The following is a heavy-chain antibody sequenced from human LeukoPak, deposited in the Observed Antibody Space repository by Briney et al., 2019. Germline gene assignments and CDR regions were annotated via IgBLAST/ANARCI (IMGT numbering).Heavy chain of an antibody. CDR1: GGSISSYY. J-gene: IGHJ4*02. CDR3: AGSGTYYYGSGSRTYYFDY. D-gene: IGHD3-10*01. Sequence: SETLSLTCTVSGGSISSYYWSWIRQPAGKGLEWIGRIYTSGSTNYNPSLKSRVTMSVDTSKNQFSLKLSSVTAADTAVYYCAGSGTYYYGSGSRTYYFDYWGQGTLVTVSS. V-gene: IGHV4-4*07. CDR2: IYTSGST.